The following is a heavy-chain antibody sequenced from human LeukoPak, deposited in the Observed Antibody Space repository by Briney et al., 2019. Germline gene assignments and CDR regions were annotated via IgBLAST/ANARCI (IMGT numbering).Heavy chain of an antibody. D-gene: IGHD5-12*01. CDR1: EFTFSSYA. CDR2: ISGTGSGT. Sequence: PGGSLRLSCAASEFTFSSYAMGWVRQAPGKGLEWVASISGTGSGTYYADSVKGRFTISRDNSKNELYLQMNSLRAEGTAVYYCVKDFANRVATVDCWGQGTLVTVSS. V-gene: IGHV3-23*01. J-gene: IGHJ4*02. CDR3: VKDFANRVATVDC.